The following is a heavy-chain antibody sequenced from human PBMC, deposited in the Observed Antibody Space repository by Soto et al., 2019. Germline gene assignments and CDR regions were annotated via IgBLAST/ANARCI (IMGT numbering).Heavy chain of an antibody. Sequence: EVQLLESGGGLVQPGGSLRLSCAASGFTFSSYAMSWVRQAPGKGLEWVSAISVGGGSTYYADSVKGRFTISRDNSKNTLYLQMNSLRAEDTAVYYCAAGLRLGSFDYWGQGTLVTVSS. CDR2: ISVGGGST. CDR1: GFTFSSYA. J-gene: IGHJ4*02. D-gene: IGHD4-17*01. CDR3: AAGLRLGSFDY. V-gene: IGHV3-23*01.